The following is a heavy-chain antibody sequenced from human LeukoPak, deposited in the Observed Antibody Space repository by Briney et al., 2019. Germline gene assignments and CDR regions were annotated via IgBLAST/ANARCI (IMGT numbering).Heavy chain of an antibody. Sequence: GASVKVSCKVSGYTLTELSMHWVRQAPGKGLEWVGGFDPEDGETIYAQKFQGRVTMTEDTSTDTAYTELSSLRSEDTAVYYCATFSPLHYYDSSGYYRPFDYWGQGTLVTVSS. CDR2: FDPEDGET. CDR3: ATFSPLHYYDSSGYYRPFDY. J-gene: IGHJ4*02. V-gene: IGHV1-24*01. D-gene: IGHD3-22*01. CDR1: GYTLTELS.